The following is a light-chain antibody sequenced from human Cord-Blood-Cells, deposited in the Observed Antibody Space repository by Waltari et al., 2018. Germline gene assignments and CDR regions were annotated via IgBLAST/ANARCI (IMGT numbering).Light chain of an antibody. Sequence: QSALTQPRSVSGSPGQSVTISCTGTSSDVGGYNYVSWYQQQPGKSPKLMLYDVSKRPSGVPVRFSGARSGNTASLTISGLQAEDEADYYCCSYAGSYSYVFGTGTKVTVL. CDR3: CSYAGSYSYV. V-gene: IGLV2-11*01. CDR1: SSDVGGYNY. J-gene: IGLJ1*01. CDR2: DVS.